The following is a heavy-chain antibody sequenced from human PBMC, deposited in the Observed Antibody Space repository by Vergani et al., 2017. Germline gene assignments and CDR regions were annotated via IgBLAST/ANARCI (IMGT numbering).Heavy chain of an antibody. J-gene: IGHJ3*02. CDR1: GFTFSDYY. V-gene: IGHV3-11*01. CDR2: ISSSGSTI. Sequence: QVQLVESGGGLVKPGGSLRLSCAASGFTFSDYYMSWIRQAPGKGLEWVSYISSSGSTIYYADSVNGRFTISRDNAKNSLYLQMNSLRAEDTAVYYCARPMRLGYCSSTSCYTCSFDIWGQGTMVTVSS. D-gene: IGHD2-2*02. CDR3: ARPMRLGYCSSTSCYTCSFDI.